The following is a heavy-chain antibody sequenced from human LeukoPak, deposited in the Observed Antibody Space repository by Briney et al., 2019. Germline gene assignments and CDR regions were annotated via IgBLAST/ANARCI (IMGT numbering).Heavy chain of an antibody. Sequence: ASVTVSCKASGYTFTSYDINWMRQAPGQGLEWVGWMNPNSGNTGYAQTFQGKLTMTRNTSIKTAYMELSSLRSEDTAVYYCARRLYDNLTGHTWYDYWGQGTLVTVSS. D-gene: IGHD3-9*01. V-gene: IGHV1-8*01. CDR3: ARRLYDNLTGHTWYDY. J-gene: IGHJ4*02. CDR1: GYTFTSYD. CDR2: MNPNSGNT.